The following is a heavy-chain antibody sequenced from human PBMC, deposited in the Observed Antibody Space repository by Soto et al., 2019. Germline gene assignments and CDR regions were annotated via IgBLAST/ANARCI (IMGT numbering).Heavy chain of an antibody. J-gene: IGHJ6*02. CDR2: IIPIPGTA. Sequence: QVQLVQSGAEVKKPGSSVKVSCKASGGTFSSYAISWVRQAPGQVLEWMGGIIPIPGTANYAQKFQGRVTMTADESTSTAYMELSSLRSEDTAVYYCARSQGSSTSLEIYYYYYYGMDVWGQGTTVTVSS. D-gene: IGHD2-2*01. CDR1: GGTFSSYA. CDR3: ARSQGSSTSLEIYYYYYYGMDV. V-gene: IGHV1-69*01.